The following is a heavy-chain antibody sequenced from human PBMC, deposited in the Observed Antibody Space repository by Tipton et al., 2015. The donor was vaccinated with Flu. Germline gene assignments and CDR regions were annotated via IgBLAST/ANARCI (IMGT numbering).Heavy chain of an antibody. V-gene: IGHV3-7*03. CDR1: GFTFSTYW. J-gene: IGHJ6*03. CDR3: ARAMDV. Sequence: SLRLSCAASGFTFSTYWMNWVRQAPGKGLEWVANINQDGSEKYYVDSVKGRFTISRDNAKNSLYLQMNSLRVEDMAVYYCARAMDVWGKGTTVTVSS. CDR2: INQDGSEK.